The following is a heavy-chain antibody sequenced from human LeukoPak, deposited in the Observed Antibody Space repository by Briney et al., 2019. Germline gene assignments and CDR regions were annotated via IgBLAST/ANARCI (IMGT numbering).Heavy chain of an antibody. CDR1: GGSIRSSSYY. CDR3: ARAYYYGGSCFYFDY. Sequence: SETLSLTCTVSGGSIRSSSYYWGWIRQPPGKGLEWIGSIFYSGSTYYNPSLKSRVTISVDTSKNQFSLKLTSVTATDTAVYYCARAYYYGGSCFYFDYWGQGALVTVSS. D-gene: IGHD3-22*01. J-gene: IGHJ4*02. V-gene: IGHV4-39*07. CDR2: IFYSGST.